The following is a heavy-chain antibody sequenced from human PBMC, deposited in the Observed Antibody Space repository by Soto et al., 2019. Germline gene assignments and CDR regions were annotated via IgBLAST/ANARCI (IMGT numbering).Heavy chain of an antibody. CDR1: GYTFTSYG. Sequence: QVQLVQSGAEVKKPGASVKVSCKASGYTFTSYGISWVRQAPGQGLEWMGWISAYNGNTNYAQKLQGRVTMTTDISTSTAYMELRSLRSDDTAVYYCARRDSSGYANWYFDLWGRGTLVTVSS. CDR3: ARRDSSGYANWYFDL. V-gene: IGHV1-18*01. J-gene: IGHJ2*01. CDR2: ISAYNGNT. D-gene: IGHD3-22*01.